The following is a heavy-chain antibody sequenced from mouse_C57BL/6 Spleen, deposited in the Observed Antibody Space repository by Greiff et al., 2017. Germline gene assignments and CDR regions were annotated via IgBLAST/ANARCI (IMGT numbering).Heavy chain of an antibody. CDR3: ARGLITTVVASLDY. CDR2: IYPGDGDT. D-gene: IGHD1-1*01. J-gene: IGHJ2*01. V-gene: IGHV1-82*01. CDR1: GYAFSSSW. Sequence: VQLQQSGPELVKPGASVKISCKASGYAFSSSWMNWVKQRPGKGLEWIGRIYPGDGDTNYNGKFKGKATLTADKSSSTAYMQLSSLTSEDSAVYFCARGLITTVVASLDYWGQGTTLTVSS.